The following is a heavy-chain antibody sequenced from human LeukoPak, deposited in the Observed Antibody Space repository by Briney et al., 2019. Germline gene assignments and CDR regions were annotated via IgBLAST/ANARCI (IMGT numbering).Heavy chain of an antibody. J-gene: IGHJ4*02. CDR2: FDPEDGET. Sequence: ASVKVSCKVSGYTLTELSMHWVRQAPGKGLEWMGGFDPEDGETIYAQKFQGRVTMTEDTSTDTAYMELSSLRSEDTAVHYCATEFNIAAAGAFFDHWGQGTLVTVSS. D-gene: IGHD6-13*01. V-gene: IGHV1-24*01. CDR1: GYTLTELS. CDR3: ATEFNIAAAGAFFDH.